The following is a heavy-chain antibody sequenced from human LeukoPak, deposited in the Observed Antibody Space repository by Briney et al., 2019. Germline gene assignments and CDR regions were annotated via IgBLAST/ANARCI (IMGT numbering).Heavy chain of an antibody. CDR2: IYYSGST. CDR3: LLTGYYLYYFDY. Sequence: PSETLSLTCTVSGGSISSSSHYWGWIRQPPGKGLEWIGSIYYSGSTYYNPSLKSRVTISVDTSKNQFSLKLSSVTAADTAVYYCLLTGYYLYYFDYWGQGTLVTVSS. CDR1: GGSISSSSHY. V-gene: IGHV4-39*01. J-gene: IGHJ4*02. D-gene: IGHD3-9*01.